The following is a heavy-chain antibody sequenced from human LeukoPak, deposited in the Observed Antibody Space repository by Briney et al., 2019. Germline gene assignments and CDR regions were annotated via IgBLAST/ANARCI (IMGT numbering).Heavy chain of an antibody. CDR3: ARAASMVRGVIDRWYYYYMDV. J-gene: IGHJ6*03. D-gene: IGHD3-10*01. CDR2: IYYSGST. V-gene: IGHV4-59*08. CDR1: GGSISSYY. Sequence: SETLSLTCTVSGGSISSYYWSWIRHPPGKGLEWIGYIYYSGSTNYNPSLKSRVTISVDTSKNQFSLKLSSVTAADTAVYYCARAASMVRGVIDRWYYYYMDVWGKGTTVTISS.